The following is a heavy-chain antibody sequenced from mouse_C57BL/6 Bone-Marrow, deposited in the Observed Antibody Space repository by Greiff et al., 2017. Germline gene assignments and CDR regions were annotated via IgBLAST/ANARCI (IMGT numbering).Heavy chain of an antibody. CDR3: AISKNWDSCFAY. V-gene: IGHV1-54*01. CDR1: GYAFTNYL. CDR2: INPGSGGT. D-gene: IGHD4-1*01. J-gene: IGHJ3*01. Sequence: QVQLQQSGAELVRPGTSVKVSCKASGYAFTNYLIEWVKQRPGQGLEWIGVINPGSGGTNYNEKFKGKATLTADKSSSTAYMQLSILTSEDSAVYFCAISKNWDSCFAYWGQGTLVTVSA.